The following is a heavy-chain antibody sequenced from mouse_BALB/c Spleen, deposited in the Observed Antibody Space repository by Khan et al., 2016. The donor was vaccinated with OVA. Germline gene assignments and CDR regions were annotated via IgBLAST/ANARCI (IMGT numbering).Heavy chain of an antibody. CDR1: GYTFTENT. CDR3: ARDAGRY. Sequence: VHVKQSGPELVKPGASVKISCKTSGYTFTENTLHWVKQSHGKSLEWIGVINPKNGVTSYNQKFKGKVTLTVDKSSSTAYMEFRSLTSEDSAVYDCARDAGRYWGQGTSVTVSS. CDR2: INPKNGVT. J-gene: IGHJ4*01. D-gene: IGHD3-3*01. V-gene: IGHV1-18*01.